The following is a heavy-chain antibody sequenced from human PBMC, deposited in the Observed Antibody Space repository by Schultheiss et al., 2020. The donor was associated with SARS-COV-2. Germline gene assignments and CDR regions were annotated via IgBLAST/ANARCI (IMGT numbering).Heavy chain of an antibody. V-gene: IGHV3-74*01. J-gene: IGHJ4*02. CDR2: INSDGSST. CDR1: GFTFSSYA. Sequence: GESLKISCAASGFTFSSYAMSWVRQPPGKGLVWVSRINSDGSSTSYADSVKGRFTISRDNAKNSLYLQMNSLRAEDTAVYYCASRPYCTNGVCYSRYYFDYWGQGTLVTVSS. D-gene: IGHD2-8*01. CDR3: ASRPYCTNGVCYSRYYFDY.